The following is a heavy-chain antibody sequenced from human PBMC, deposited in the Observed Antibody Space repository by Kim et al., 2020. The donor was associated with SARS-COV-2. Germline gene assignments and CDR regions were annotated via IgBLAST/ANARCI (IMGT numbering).Heavy chain of an antibody. V-gene: IGHV3-53*01. J-gene: IGHJ4*02. CDR2: IYSGGST. Sequence: GGSLRLSCAASGFTVSSNYMTWVRQAPGKGLEWVSVIYSGGSTYYADSVKGRFTISRDNSKNTLYLQMTSLRAEDTAVYYCAKTVYGSGNYGDYWGQGTLVTVSS. D-gene: IGHD3-10*01. CDR3: AKTVYGSGNYGDY. CDR1: GFTVSSNY.